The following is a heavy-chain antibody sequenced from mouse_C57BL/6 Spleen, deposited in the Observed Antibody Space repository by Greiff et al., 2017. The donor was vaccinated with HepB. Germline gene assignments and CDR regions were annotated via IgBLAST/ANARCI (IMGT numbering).Heavy chain of an antibody. Sequence: EVHLVESGEGLVKPGGSLKLSCAVSGFTFSSYAMSWVRQTPEKGLEWVAYISSGGDYIYYADTVKGRITITRDNARNTLYLKMSSLKSEDTAMYYCTRVDGYDEDYWGQGTSVTVSS. D-gene: IGHD2-2*01. CDR3: TRVDGYDEDY. J-gene: IGHJ4*01. V-gene: IGHV5-9-1*02. CDR2: ISSGGDYI. CDR1: GFTFSSYA.